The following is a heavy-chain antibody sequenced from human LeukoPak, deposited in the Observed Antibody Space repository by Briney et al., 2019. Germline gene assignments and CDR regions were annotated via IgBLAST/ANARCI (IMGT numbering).Heavy chain of an antibody. J-gene: IGHJ4*02. CDR1: GFTFDDYA. D-gene: IGHD3-10*01. Sequence: GGSLRLSCVASGFTFDDYAIHWVRQAPGKGLEWVSGINWNSDSIGYADSVKGRFTISRDNSKNTLYLQMNSLRAADTAVYYCANPPYDSGNYYPFDFWGQGTLVTVSS. CDR3: ANPPYDSGNYYPFDF. V-gene: IGHV3-9*01. CDR2: INWNSDSI.